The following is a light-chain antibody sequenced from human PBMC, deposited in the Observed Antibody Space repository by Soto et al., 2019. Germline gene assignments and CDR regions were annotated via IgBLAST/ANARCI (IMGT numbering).Light chain of an antibody. CDR2: GAS. Sequence: EIVLTQSPGTLSLSPGERATLSCRASQSVRSSYLAWYQQKPGQAPRLLIYGASSRATGIPDRFSGSGSGTDFTLTIGRLEPEDFAVYYCQQYGSSRTFGQGTRLEIK. J-gene: IGKJ5*01. CDR1: QSVRSSY. V-gene: IGKV3-20*01. CDR3: QQYGSSRT.